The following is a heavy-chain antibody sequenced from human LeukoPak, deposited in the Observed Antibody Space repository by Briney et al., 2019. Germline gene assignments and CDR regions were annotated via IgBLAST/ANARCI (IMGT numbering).Heavy chain of an antibody. CDR3: ASWGDYSYYFDY. J-gene: IGHJ4*02. V-gene: IGHV4-39*07. D-gene: IGHD4-11*01. CDR2: IYYSGST. CDR1: GGSISSSSYY. Sequence: SETLSLTCTVSGGSISSSSYYWGWIRQPPGKGLEWIGSIYYSGSTYYNPSLKSRVTISVDTSKNQFSLKLSSVTAADTAVYYCASWGDYSYYFDYWGQGTLVTVSS.